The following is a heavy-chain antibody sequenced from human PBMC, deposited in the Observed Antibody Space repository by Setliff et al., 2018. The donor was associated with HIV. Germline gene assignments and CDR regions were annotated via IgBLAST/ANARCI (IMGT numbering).Heavy chain of an antibody. CDR1: GYSLSSDYY. CDR2: INHNKSS. CDR3: ARRIYGNNPYFDY. D-gene: IGHD4-17*01. J-gene: IGHJ4*02. Sequence: PSETLSLTCAVSGYSLSSDYYWSCIRQPPGKGLEWIGEINHNKSSDYNPSLKSRVTMSVDTSQNQFSLKLSSVTAADTAIYYCARRIYGNNPYFDYWSQGTLVTVSS. V-gene: IGHV4-38-2*01.